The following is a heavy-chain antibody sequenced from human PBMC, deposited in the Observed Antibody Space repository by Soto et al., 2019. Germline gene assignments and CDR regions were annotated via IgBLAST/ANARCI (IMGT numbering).Heavy chain of an antibody. J-gene: IGHJ4*02. CDR1: GVTFDGYA. Sequence: EVQLVESGGGLVRPGGSLRLSCTASGVTFDGYALHWVRQVPGKGLEWVSGISWNTVSIAYSDSVRGRFVISRDNAKNSLYLQMNSLRIEDTALYYCVPHPSGPYPMVDFHSWGQGTLVTVSS. CDR3: VPHPSGPYPMVDFHS. D-gene: IGHD1-26*01. CDR2: ISWNTVSI. V-gene: IGHV3-9*01.